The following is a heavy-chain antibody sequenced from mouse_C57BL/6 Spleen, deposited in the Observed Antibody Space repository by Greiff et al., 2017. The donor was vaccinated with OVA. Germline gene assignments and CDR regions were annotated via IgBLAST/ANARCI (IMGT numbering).Heavy chain of an antibody. Sequence: EVHLVASGGGLVKPGGSLKLSCAASGFTFSSYAMSWVRQTPEKRLEWVATISDGGSYTYYPDTVKGRFPISRDNAQNNLYLQMSHLKSEDTAMYYCARDYYGSSYPYWYFDVWGTGTTVTVSS. V-gene: IGHV5-4*01. CDR1: GFTFSSYA. CDR3: ARDYYGSSYPYWYFDV. J-gene: IGHJ1*03. CDR2: ISDGGSYT. D-gene: IGHD1-1*01.